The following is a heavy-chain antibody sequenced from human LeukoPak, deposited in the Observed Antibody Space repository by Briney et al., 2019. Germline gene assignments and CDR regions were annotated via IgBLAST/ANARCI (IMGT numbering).Heavy chain of an antibody. Sequence: PGGSLRLSCAASGFAFSRHGIHWVRQAPGKGLEWVANIKQDGSEKYYVDSVKGRFTISRDNAKNSLYLQMNSLRAEDTAVYYCARDTYSGYPYWGQGTLVTVSS. D-gene: IGHD5-12*01. V-gene: IGHV3-7*01. CDR1: GFAFSRHG. CDR3: ARDTYSGYPY. CDR2: IKQDGSEK. J-gene: IGHJ4*02.